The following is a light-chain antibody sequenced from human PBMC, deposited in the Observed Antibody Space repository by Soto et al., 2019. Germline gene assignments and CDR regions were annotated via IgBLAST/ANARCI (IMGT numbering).Light chain of an antibody. CDR2: GAS. V-gene: IGKV3-15*01. CDR1: RSLGSN. Sequence: EIVMTQSPATMSVXPGEKATLSCRASRSLGSNLAWYRQKPGQSPRLLIYGASTRATGVPARFSGSGSGTEFTLTIGSLQSEDFAVYYCQQYNNWPRTFGQGTKVDIK. CDR3: QQYNNWPRT. J-gene: IGKJ1*01.